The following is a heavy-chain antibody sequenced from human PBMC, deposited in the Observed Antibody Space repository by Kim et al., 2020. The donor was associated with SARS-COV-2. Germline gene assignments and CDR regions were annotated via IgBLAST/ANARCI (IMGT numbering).Heavy chain of an antibody. D-gene: IGHD2-2*03. J-gene: IGHJ6*03. Sequence: ASVKVSCKASGYTFTGYYMHWVRQAPGQGLEWMGRINPNSGGTNYAQKFQGRVTMTRDTSISTAYMELSRLRSDDTAVYYCASGYCSSTSCFSYYYYMDVWGKGTTVTVSS. V-gene: IGHV1-2*06. CDR1: GYTFTGYY. CDR3: ASGYCSSTSCFSYYYYMDV. CDR2: INPNSGGT.